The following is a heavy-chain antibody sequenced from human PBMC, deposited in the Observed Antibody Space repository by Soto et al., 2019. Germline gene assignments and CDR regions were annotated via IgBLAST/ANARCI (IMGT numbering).Heavy chain of an antibody. CDR1: GGSISSSNW. J-gene: IGHJ6*02. Sequence: SETLSLTCTGSGGSISSSNWWSWVRQPPGKGLEWIGEIYHSGSTNYNPSLKSRVTISVDKSKNQFSLKLSSVTAADTAVYYCSNTLNYYYGMDVWGQGTTVT. CDR3: SNTLNYYYGMDV. CDR2: IYHSGST. V-gene: IGHV4-4*02.